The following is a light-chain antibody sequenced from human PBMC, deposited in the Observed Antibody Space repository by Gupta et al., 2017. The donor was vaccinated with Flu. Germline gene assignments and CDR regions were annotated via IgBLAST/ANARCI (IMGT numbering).Light chain of an antibody. Sequence: EIVLTQSPATLSLSPGESATLSCRASQSVGTSLAWYQQRPGQAPRLLIYEASNRATDIPASFSGSGSGTDFTLTISSLEPDDFAIYYCQQRSNWPLTFGGGTKVEIK. V-gene: IGKV3-11*01. CDR3: QQRSNWPLT. CDR1: QSVGTS. CDR2: EAS. J-gene: IGKJ4*01.